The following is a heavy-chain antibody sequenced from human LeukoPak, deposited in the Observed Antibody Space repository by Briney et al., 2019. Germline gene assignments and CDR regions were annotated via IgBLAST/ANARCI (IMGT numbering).Heavy chain of an antibody. CDR2: ISYDGSNK. Sequence: GGSLTLSCAASGFTFSIYGIHGVRQAPGKWLEWVAVISYDGSNKYYADSVKGRFTISRDNSKNTLYLQMNSLRAEDTAVYYCAKDGSETGRYYFDYWGQGTLVTVSS. J-gene: IGHJ4*02. V-gene: IGHV3-30*18. D-gene: IGHD1-26*01. CDR1: GFTFSIYG. CDR3: AKDGSETGRYYFDY.